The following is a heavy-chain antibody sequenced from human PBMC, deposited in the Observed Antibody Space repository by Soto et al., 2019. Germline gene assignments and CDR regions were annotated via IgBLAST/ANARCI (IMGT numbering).Heavy chain of an antibody. CDR2: FYYSGST. D-gene: IGHD3-9*01. CDR3: ARDLTYFDILTGYERYYGMDV. CDR1: GGSISSSSYS. V-gene: IGHV4-39*07. J-gene: IGHJ6*02. Sequence: SETLSLTCTVSGGSISSSSYSWGWIRQPPGKGLEWIGSFYYSGSTNYNPSLKSRVTISVDTSKNQFSLKLSSVTAADTAVYYCARDLTYFDILTGYERYYGMDVWGQGTTVTVSS.